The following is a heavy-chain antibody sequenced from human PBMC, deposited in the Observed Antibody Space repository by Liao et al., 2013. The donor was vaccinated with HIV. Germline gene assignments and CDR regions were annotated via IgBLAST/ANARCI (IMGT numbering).Heavy chain of an antibody. V-gene: IGHV4-61*02. D-gene: IGHD3-10*01. CDR2: IYVSGST. J-gene: IGHJ6*03. Sequence: QVQLQESGPGLVKPSQTLSLTCTVSGGSISSGNYYWSWIRQPAGKGLEWIGRIYVSGSTYSSGPTNYNPSLKSRVTLSADTSKNQFSLKLTSVTAADTAVYYCARGLDYYGSGTNYYYYMDVWGKGTTVTVSS. CDR1: GGSISSGNYY. CDR3: ARGLDYYGSGTNYYYYMDV.